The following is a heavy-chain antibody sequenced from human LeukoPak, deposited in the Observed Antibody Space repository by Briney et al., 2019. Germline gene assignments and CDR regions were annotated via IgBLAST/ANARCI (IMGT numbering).Heavy chain of an antibody. Sequence: PGGSLRLSCAASGFTFSNSAMSWVRQAPGKGLEWVSTLSCSGITTYYADSVKGRFTISRDNSKNTLYLQMNSLRAEDTAVYYCYSYGYYYYYYMDVWGKGTTVTVSS. J-gene: IGHJ6*03. V-gene: IGHV3-23*01. CDR2: LSCSGITT. CDR3: YSYGYYYYYYMDV. CDR1: GFTFSNSA. D-gene: IGHD5-18*01.